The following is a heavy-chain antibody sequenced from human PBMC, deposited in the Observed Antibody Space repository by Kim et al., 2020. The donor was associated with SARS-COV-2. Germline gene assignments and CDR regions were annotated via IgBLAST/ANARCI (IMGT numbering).Heavy chain of an antibody. CDR3: ARDVSIQLWST. J-gene: IGHJ4*02. CDR2: T. Sequence: TSYNPTLKSRVTISVDTSKTPFSRKLSSVTAADTAVYYCARDVSIQLWSTWGQGTLVTVSS. D-gene: IGHD5-18*01. V-gene: IGHV4-30-2*04.